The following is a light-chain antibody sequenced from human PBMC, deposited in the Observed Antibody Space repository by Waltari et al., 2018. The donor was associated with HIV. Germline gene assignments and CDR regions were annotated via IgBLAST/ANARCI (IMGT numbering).Light chain of an antibody. CDR1: QSVSSN. Sequence: EIVMTQSPATLSVSPGERTTLSCRASQSVSSNLAWYQQKPGQAPRLLIYGASTRATGIPASFSGSGSGTEFTLTISSLQSEDFAVYYCQQYNNGPRTFGQGTKLEIK. V-gene: IGKV3-15*01. CDR2: GAS. J-gene: IGKJ2*01. CDR3: QQYNNGPRT.